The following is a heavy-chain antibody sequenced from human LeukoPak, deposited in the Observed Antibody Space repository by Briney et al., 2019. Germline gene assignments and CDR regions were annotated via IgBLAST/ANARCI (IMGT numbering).Heavy chain of an antibody. J-gene: IGHJ1*01. Sequence: ASVTVSCKGSGYTFIDHYMHWVRQAPGQGLEWMGWINPNSGGTNYAQKFQGRVTMTRDTSISTAYMELSRLRSDDTAVYYCARGYPLSTTAAGTYFQHWGQGTLVTVSS. CDR1: GYTFIDHY. CDR3: ARGYPLSTTAAGTYFQH. V-gene: IGHV1-2*02. D-gene: IGHD6-13*01. CDR2: INPNSGGT.